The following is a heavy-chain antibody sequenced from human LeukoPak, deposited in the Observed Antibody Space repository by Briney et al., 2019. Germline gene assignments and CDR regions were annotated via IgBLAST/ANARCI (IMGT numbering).Heavy chain of an antibody. CDR1: GGSISSYY. V-gene: IGHV4-59*01. CDR3: ARVGGSYLLYFDY. Sequence: SETLSLTCTVSGGSISSYYWSWIRQPPGKGLEWIGYIYYSGSTNYNPSLKSRVTISVDTSKNPFSLKLSSVTAADTAVYYCARVGGSYLLYFDYWGQGTLVTVSS. CDR2: IYYSGST. J-gene: IGHJ4*02. D-gene: IGHD1-26*01.